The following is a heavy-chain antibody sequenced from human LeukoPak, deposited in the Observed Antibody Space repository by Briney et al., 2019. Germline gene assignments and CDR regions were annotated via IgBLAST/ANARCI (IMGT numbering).Heavy chain of an antibody. CDR3: ARGTVLMVYASFDY. Sequence: PSETLSLTCAVNGGSFRGYYWTWIRQPPGKGLEWIGEINHSGGTNYNPSLKSRVTISVDTSKNQFSLKLSSVTAADTAVYYCARGTVLMVYASFDYWGQGALVTVSS. J-gene: IGHJ4*02. V-gene: IGHV4-34*01. CDR2: INHSGGT. CDR1: GGSFRGYY. D-gene: IGHD2-8*01.